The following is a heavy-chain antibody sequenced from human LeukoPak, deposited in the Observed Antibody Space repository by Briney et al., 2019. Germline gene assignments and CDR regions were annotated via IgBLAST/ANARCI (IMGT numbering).Heavy chain of an antibody. CDR1: GFTFSSHW. J-gene: IGHJ3*02. D-gene: IGHD6-13*01. CDR3: ARDSEYSSSFAFDI. V-gene: IGHV3-7*01. CDR2: INQEGSER. Sequence: GGSLRLSCAASGFTFSSHWMTWVRQAPGKGLEWVANINQEGSERYYVDSVKGRFTISRHNAKNSLYLQMNSLRAEDTAVYYCARDSEYSSSFAFDIWGQGTMVTVSS.